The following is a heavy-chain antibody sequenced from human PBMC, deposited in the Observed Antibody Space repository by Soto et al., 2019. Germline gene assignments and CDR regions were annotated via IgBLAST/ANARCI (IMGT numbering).Heavy chain of an antibody. V-gene: IGHV1-3*01. J-gene: IGHJ4*02. CDR2: INAGSGNT. CDR1: GYTFTGFS. Sequence: ASVKVSCKASGYTFTGFSLHWVRQAPGQRLEWMGWINAGSGNTKYSQKFQGRVTITTDTSASTAYMELRSLTSEDTAVYYCARDPPPPDYWGQGTLVTVSS. CDR3: ARDPPPPDY.